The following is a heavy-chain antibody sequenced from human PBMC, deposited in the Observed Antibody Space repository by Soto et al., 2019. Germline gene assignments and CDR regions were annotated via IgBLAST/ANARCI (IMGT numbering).Heavy chain of an antibody. V-gene: IGHV4-39*01. CDR3: ARRRRGRGYSYGEFDY. Sequence: SETLSLTCTVSGGSISSSSYYWGWIRQPPGKGLEWIGSIYYSGSTYYNPSLKSRVTISVDTSKNQFSLKLSSVTAADTAVYYCARRRRGRGYSYGEFDYWGQGTLVTVSS. D-gene: IGHD5-18*01. CDR2: IYYSGST. CDR1: GGSISSSSYY. J-gene: IGHJ4*02.